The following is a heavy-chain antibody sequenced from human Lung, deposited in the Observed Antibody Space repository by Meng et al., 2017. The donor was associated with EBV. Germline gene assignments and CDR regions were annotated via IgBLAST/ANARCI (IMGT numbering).Heavy chain of an antibody. CDR2: INPNSGGT. Sequence: VRSGAEGKKSGASVKVSCKASGYTFTGYYMHWVRQAPGQGLEWMGRINPNSGGTNYAQKFQGRVTMTRDTSISTAYMELSRLRSDDTAVYYCAHQAVAGTRGWFDPWGQGTLVTVSS. D-gene: IGHD6-19*01. V-gene: IGHV1-2*06. CDR3: AHQAVAGTRGWFDP. CDR1: GYTFTGYY. J-gene: IGHJ5*02.